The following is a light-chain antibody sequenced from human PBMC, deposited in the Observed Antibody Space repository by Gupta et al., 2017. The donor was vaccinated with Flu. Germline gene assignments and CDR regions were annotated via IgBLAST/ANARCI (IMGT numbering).Light chain of an antibody. CDR1: SSDVGGYNY. J-gene: IGLJ3*02. CDR2: EVS. Sequence: QSALPPPASVSGSPGQSITISCTGTSSDVGGYNYVSWYQQHPGKAPKLMIYEVSNRPSGVSNRFSGSKSGNTASLTISGLQAEDEADYYCSSYTSSSTTSRVFGGGTKLTVL. V-gene: IGLV2-14*01. CDR3: SSYTSSSTTSRV.